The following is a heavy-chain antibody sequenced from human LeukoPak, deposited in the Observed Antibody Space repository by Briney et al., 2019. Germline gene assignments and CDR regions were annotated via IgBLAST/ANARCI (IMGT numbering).Heavy chain of an antibody. D-gene: IGHD3-10*01. CDR3: AREFSGVVTYGSGSYYSVDY. V-gene: IGHV1-2*02. Sequence: ASVKVSCKASGYTFTGYYMHWVRQAPGQGLEWMGWINPNSGGTNYAQKFQGRVTMTRDTSISTAYMELSRLRSDDTAVYYCAREFSGVVTYGSGSYYSVDYWGQGTLVTVSS. J-gene: IGHJ4*02. CDR1: GYTFTGYY. CDR2: INPNSGGT.